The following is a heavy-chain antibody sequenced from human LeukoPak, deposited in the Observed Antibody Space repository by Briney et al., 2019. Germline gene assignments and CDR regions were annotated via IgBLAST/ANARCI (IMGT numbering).Heavy chain of an antibody. J-gene: IGHJ5*02. Sequence: PSETLSLTCAVYGGSLSGYYWSWIRQPPGKGLEWIGEINHSGSFNYNSSLKSRVTISVDTSKNQFSLKLSSVTAADTAVYYCARDRAFNWFDPWGQGTLVTVSS. V-gene: IGHV4-34*01. D-gene: IGHD3-16*01. CDR3: ARDRAFNWFDP. CDR2: INHSGSF. CDR1: GGSLSGYY.